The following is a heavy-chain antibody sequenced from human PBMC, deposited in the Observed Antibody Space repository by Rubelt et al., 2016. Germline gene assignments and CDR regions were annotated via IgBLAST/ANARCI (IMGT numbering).Heavy chain of an antibody. D-gene: IGHD3-10*01. V-gene: IGHV3-23*01. CDR3: ASWFFRVDY. Sequence: GSEGGLVQPGGSLRLSCTASGFTFSSNAMYWVRQAPGKGLEWVSSISGSGGSTYYADSVKGRFTISRDNSKNTLYLQMNSLRAEDTAVYFCASWFFRVDYWGQGTLVTVSS. CDR2: ISGSGGST. J-gene: IGHJ4*02. CDR1: GFTFSSNA.